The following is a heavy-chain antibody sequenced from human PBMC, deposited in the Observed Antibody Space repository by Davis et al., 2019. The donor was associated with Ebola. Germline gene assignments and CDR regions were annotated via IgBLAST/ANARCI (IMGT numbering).Heavy chain of an antibody. D-gene: IGHD7-27*01. Sequence: PGGSLRLSCAASGFTFDDYGMSWVRQAPGKGLEWVANIKQDGSEKYYVDSVKGRFTISRDNAKNSLYLQMNSLRAEDTAVYYCARDRRSSWGGSYYGMDVWGQGTTVTVSS. J-gene: IGHJ6*02. CDR1: GFTFDDYG. CDR3: ARDRRSSWGGSYYGMDV. V-gene: IGHV3-7*01. CDR2: IKQDGSEK.